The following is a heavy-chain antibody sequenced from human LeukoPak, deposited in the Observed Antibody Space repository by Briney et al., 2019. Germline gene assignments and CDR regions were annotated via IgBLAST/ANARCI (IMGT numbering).Heavy chain of an antibody. D-gene: IGHD3/OR15-3a*01. CDR1: GGSISNSRYY. CDR3: ARQTGSGLFILP. Sequence: SETLSLTCTVSGGSISNSRYYWGWIRQPPGKGLEWIGSIYYSGNTYYNASLKSQVSISIDTSKNQFSLRLTSVTAADTAVYYCARQTGSGLFILPGGQGTLVTVSS. CDR2: IYYSGNT. V-gene: IGHV4-39*01. J-gene: IGHJ4*02.